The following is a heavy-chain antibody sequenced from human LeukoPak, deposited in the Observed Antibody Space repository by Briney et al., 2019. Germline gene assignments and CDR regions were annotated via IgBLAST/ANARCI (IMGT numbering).Heavy chain of an antibody. V-gene: IGHV1-18*01. Sequence: ASVKVSCKASGYTFNSYDISWVRQAPGQGLEWMAWISTYNGNTNYALKVQGIATMATDTSTSTAYMELRSLRSDDTAVYYCARVLRYDFWSAYYFDNWGQGTLVIFSS. CDR3: ARVLRYDFWSAYYFDN. CDR1: GYTFNSYD. D-gene: IGHD3-3*01. CDR2: ISTYNGNT. J-gene: IGHJ4*02.